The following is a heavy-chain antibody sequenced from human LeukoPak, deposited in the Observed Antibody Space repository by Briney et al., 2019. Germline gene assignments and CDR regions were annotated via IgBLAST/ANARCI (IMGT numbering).Heavy chain of an antibody. D-gene: IGHD3-22*01. CDR1: GFTLSTYA. V-gene: IGHV3-23*01. Sequence: GGSLRLSCAASGFTLSTYAMSWVRQAPGKGLEWVSAISGSGGSTYYADSVKGRFTISRDNSKNTLYLQMNSLRAEDTAVYYCAKDRITMIVVVIFDYWGQGTLVTVSS. CDR2: ISGSGGST. J-gene: IGHJ4*02. CDR3: AKDRITMIVVVIFDY.